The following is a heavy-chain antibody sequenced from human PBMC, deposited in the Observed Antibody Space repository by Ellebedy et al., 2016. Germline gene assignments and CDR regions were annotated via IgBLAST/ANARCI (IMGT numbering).Heavy chain of an antibody. CDR3: ARDPSGIVVVNWYFDL. J-gene: IGHJ2*01. CDR1: GFTFSSYS. V-gene: IGHV3-21*01. Sequence: GGSLRLXCAASGFTFSSYSMNWVRQAPGKGLEWVSSITSTSSYTYYADSVKGRFTISRDNAKNSLYLQMHSLRADDTAVYYCARDPSGIVVVNWYFDLWGRGTLVTVSS. CDR2: ITSTSSYT. D-gene: IGHD3-22*01.